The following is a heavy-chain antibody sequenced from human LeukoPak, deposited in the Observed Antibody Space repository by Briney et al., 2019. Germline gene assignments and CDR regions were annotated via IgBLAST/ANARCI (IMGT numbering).Heavy chain of an antibody. V-gene: IGHV4-34*01. J-gene: IGHJ4*02. CDR1: GGSFSGYY. CDR3: ARDPYYDILTGSDHFDY. Sequence: PSETLSLTCAVYGGSFSGYYWSWIRQPPGKGLEWIGEINHSGSTNYNPSLKSRVTISVDTSKNQFSLKLSSVTAADTAVYYCARDPYYDILTGSDHFDYWGQGTLVTVSS. CDR2: INHSGST. D-gene: IGHD3-9*01.